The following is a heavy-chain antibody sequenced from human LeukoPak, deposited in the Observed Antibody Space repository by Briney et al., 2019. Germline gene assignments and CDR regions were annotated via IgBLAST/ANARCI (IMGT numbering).Heavy chain of an antibody. Sequence: GASVKVSCKASGYTFTSYDINWVRQATGQGLEWMGWMNPNSGNTGYAQKFQGRVTMTRNTSISTAYMELSSLRSEDTAVYYCAGRVYGDNSEDYWGQGTLVTVSS. CDR1: GYTFTSYD. J-gene: IGHJ4*02. CDR2: MNPNSGNT. V-gene: IGHV1-8*01. D-gene: IGHD4-17*01. CDR3: AGRVYGDNSEDY.